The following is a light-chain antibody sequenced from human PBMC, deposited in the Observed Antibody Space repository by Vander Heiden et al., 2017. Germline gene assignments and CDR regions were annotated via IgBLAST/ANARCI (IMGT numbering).Light chain of an antibody. CDR1: QSVSSN. Sequence: EIVMTPSPATLSVSPGERATLSCRASQSVSSNLAWYQQKPGQAPRLLIYGASTRATGIPARFSGSGSGTEFTLTISSLQSEDFAVYYCQQDNNWLRTFGQGTKVEIK. V-gene: IGKV3-15*01. CDR3: QQDNNWLRT. J-gene: IGKJ1*01. CDR2: GAS.